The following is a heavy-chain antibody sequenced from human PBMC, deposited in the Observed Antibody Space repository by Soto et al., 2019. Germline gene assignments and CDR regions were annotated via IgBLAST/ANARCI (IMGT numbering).Heavy chain of an antibody. D-gene: IGHD5-12*01. J-gene: IGHJ6*02. V-gene: IGHV3-33*01. CDR3: ARGVEMATTYYYGMDV. CDR1: GFTFSSYG. CDR2: IWYDGSNK. Sequence: SCKASGFTFSSYGMHWVRQAPGKGLEWVAVIWYDGSNKYYADSVKGRFTISRGNSKNTLYLQMNSLRAEDTAVYYCARGVEMATTYYYGMDVWGQGTTVTVSS.